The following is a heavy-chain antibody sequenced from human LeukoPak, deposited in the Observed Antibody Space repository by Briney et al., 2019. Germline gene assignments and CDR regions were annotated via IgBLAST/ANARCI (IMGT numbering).Heavy chain of an antibody. CDR3: ARGFLGYDSSDYAFSYY. CDR1: GYTFTSYD. D-gene: IGHD3-22*01. V-gene: IGHV1-8*01. J-gene: IGHJ4*02. Sequence: ASVKVPCKASGYTFTSYDINWVRQATGQGLEWMGWMNPNNGNTGYAQRFQGRVTLTRDTSINTAYMELSSLRSEDTAVYYCARGFLGYDSSDYAFSYYWGQGTLVTVSS. CDR2: MNPNNGNT.